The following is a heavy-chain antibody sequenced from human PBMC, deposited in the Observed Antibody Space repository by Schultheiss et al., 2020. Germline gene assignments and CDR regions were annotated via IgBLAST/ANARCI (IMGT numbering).Heavy chain of an antibody. D-gene: IGHD6-19*01. CDR3: ATASVAAYYFDY. CDR1: GGSISSSSYY. Sequence: SETLSLTCTVSGGSISSSSYYWGWIRQPPGKGLEWIGEINHSGSTNYNPSLKSRVTISVDTSKNQFSLKLSSVTAADTAVYYCATASVAAYYFDYWGQGTLVTVSS. CDR2: INHSGST. J-gene: IGHJ4*02. V-gene: IGHV4-39*07.